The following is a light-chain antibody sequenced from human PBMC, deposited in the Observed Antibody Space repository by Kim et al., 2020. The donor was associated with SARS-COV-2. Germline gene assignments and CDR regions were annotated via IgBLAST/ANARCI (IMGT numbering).Light chain of an antibody. CDR2: AAS. CDR3: QQYNSYPYT. J-gene: IGKJ2*01. V-gene: IGKV1-5*01. CDR1: QSISSW. Sequence: SASVGDRVLITCRASQSISSWLAWYQQKPGTAPKLLIYAASSSESGVPSRFSGSGSGTEFTLTISSLQPDDFATYYCQQYNSYPYTFGQGTKLEI.